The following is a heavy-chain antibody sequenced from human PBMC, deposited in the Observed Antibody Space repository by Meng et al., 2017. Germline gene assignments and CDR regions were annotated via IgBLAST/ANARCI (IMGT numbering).Heavy chain of an antibody. V-gene: IGHV1-2*06. D-gene: IGHD3-10*01. CDR1: GYTLTGYY. J-gene: IGHJ4*02. Sequence: QVQLVESAAEVKKPGATVNVDCTASGYTLTGYYMHWVGQAPGQGLEWMGRINPNSGGTNYAQKFQGRVTMTRDTSISTAYMERSRLRSDDTAVYYCASELNTYGSGSYAYWGQGTLVTVSS. CDR2: INPNSGGT. CDR3: ASELNTYGSGSYAY.